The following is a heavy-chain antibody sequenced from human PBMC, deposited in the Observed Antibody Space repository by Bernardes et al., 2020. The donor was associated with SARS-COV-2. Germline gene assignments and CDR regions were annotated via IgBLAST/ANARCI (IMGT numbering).Heavy chain of an antibody. CDR3: ARGAYSLNKSGPRSVFDI. CDR1: GFTFSSYR. D-gene: IGHD1-26*01. J-gene: IGHJ3*02. Sequence: GGSLRLSCAVSGFTFSSYRMHWIRQAPGKCLVWVSRINGDGTSTSYADSVKGRFTISRDNAKNTLNLQMNSLSAEDTAVYYCARGAYSLNKSGPRSVFDIWGQATMVTVSS. V-gene: IGHV3-74*01. CDR2: INGDGTST.